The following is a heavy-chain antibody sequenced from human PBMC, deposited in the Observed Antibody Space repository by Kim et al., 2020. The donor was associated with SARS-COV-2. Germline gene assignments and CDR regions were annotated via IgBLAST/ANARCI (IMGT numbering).Heavy chain of an antibody. V-gene: IGHV1-3*01. CDR3: ASNYDFWSGYPNYYYYGMDV. D-gene: IGHD3-3*01. Sequence: ASVKVSCKASGYTFTSYAMHWVRQAPGQRLEWMGWINAGNGNTKYSQKFQGRVTITRDTSASTAYMELSSLRSEDTAVYYCASNYDFWSGYPNYYYYGMDVWGQGTTVTVSS. CDR2: INAGNGNT. CDR1: GYTFTSYA. J-gene: IGHJ6*02.